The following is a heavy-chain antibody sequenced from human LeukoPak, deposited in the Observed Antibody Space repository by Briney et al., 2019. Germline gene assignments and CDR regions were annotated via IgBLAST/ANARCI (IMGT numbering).Heavy chain of an antibody. CDR2: INPNSGGT. CDR3: ARDGGYCSSGTVCYSRAEYYYYGMDV. D-gene: IGHD2-2*01. CDR1: GYIFPDYY. V-gene: IGHV1-2*06. Sequence: ASVKVSCKGSGYIFPDYYIYWVRQAPGQGLEWMGRINPNSGGTNYAQKFQGRVTMPRDTSISTVYMELSRLISDDTAVYYCARDGGYCSSGTVCYSRAEYYYYGMDVWGQGTTVTVSS. J-gene: IGHJ6*02.